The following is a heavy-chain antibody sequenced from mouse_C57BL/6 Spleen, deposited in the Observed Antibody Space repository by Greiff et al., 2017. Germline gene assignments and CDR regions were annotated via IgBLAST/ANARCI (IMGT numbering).Heavy chain of an antibody. V-gene: IGHV5-16*01. J-gene: IGHJ2*01. CDR3: AREENRGSPYFDY. Sequence: EVKLMESEGGLVQPGSSMKLSCTASGFTFSDYYMAWVRQVPEKGLEWVANINYDGSSTYYLDSLKSRFIISRDNAKNILYLQMSSLKSEDTATYYCAREENRGSPYFDYWGQGTTLTVSS. CDR2: INYDGSST. CDR1: GFTFSDYY.